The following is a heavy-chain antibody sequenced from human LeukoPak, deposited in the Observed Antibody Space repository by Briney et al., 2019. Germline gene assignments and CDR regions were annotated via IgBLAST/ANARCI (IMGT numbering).Heavy chain of an antibody. CDR3: ARLAPGNYDILTGDPKVVFDY. V-gene: IGHV4-59*01. Sequence: SETLSVTCTVSGGSIISFFWSWIRQPRGKGLEWIGYVHSSGSTKYNPSLKSRLIISVDMSKNQFSLKLRSVSVADTAVYYCARLAPGNYDILTGDPKVVFDYWGQGALVTVSS. J-gene: IGHJ4*02. CDR2: VHSSGST. D-gene: IGHD3-9*01. CDR1: GGSIISFF.